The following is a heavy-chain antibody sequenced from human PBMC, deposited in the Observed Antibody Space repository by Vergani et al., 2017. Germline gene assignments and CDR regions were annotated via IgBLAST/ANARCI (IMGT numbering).Heavy chain of an antibody. J-gene: IGHJ6*03. V-gene: IGHV4-34*01. Sequence: VQLQQWGGGLLKPSETLSLTCVVNGGSFTSYHWTWIRQSPGEGLEWVGDIDHTGRPDYNPSLKSRLTMSVDKSRNQFSLTLNSVTATETAIYFCARVNTETNGHLYYYYYMDVRGQGTAVTVS. CDR1: GGSFTSYH. CDR2: IDHTGRP. D-gene: IGHD4-11*01. CDR3: ARVNTETNGHLYYYYYMDV.